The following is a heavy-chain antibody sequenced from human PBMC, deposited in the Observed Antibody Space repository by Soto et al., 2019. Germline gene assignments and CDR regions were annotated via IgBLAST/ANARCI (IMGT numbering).Heavy chain of an antibody. V-gene: IGHV4-39*01. CDR3: ARLGVVGPTKQMGLEY. CDR1: GGSISSSSYY. J-gene: IGHJ4*01. D-gene: IGHD1-26*01. Sequence: SETLSLTCTVSGGSISSSSYYWVWIRQPPGKGLEWIGSIDYSGSSYYNPSLKSRVTISVDTSKNQFSLKMNSVTAADTAVYYCARLGVVGPTKQMGLEYWGHGTLVTVS. CDR2: IDYSGSS.